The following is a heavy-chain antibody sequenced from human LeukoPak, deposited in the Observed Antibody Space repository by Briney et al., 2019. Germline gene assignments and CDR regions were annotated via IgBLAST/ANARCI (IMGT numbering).Heavy chain of an antibody. CDR2: IYYSGST. D-gene: IGHD3-22*01. CDR1: GVSISSSSYY. Sequence: SETLSLTCTVSGVSISSSSYYWGWIRQPPGKGLEWIGSIYYSGSTYYNPSLKSRVTISVDTSKNQFSLKLSSVTAADTAVYYCARQVEYYYDSSGYYYFDYWGQGTLVTVSS. V-gene: IGHV4-39*01. CDR3: ARQVEYYYDSSGYYYFDY. J-gene: IGHJ4*02.